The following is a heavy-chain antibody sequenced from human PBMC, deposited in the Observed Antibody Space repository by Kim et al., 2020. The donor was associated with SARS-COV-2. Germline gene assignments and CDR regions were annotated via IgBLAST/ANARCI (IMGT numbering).Heavy chain of an antibody. CDR1: GFTFSSYW. V-gene: IGHV3-7*01. D-gene: IGHD2-8*01. J-gene: IGHJ6*02. Sequence: GGSLRLSCAASGFTFSSYWMSWVRQTPGKGLEWVANIKQDGSEKYYVDSVKGRFTISRDNAKNSLYLQMNSLRAEDTAVYYCARDTWWDIVLMVPSGMDVWGQGTTVTVSS. CDR3: ARDTWWDIVLMVPSGMDV. CDR2: IKQDGSEK.